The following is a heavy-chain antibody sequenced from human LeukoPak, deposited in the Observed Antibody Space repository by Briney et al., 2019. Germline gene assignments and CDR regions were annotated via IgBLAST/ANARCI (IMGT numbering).Heavy chain of an antibody. D-gene: IGHD3-10*01. CDR1: GFTFSHYW. J-gene: IGHJ4*02. CDR2: ISGSGGST. V-gene: IGHV3-23*01. Sequence: GGSLRLSCAASGFTFSHYWMSWVRQAPGKGLEWVSAISGSGGSTYYADSVKGRFTISRDNSKNTLYLQMNSLRAEDTAVYYCAKGRRITLPGPFDYWGQGTLVTVSS. CDR3: AKGRRITLPGPFDY.